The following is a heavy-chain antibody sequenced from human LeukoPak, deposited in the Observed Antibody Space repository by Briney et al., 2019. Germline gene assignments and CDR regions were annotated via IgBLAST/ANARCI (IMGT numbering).Heavy chain of an antibody. CDR1: GGSISSSSYY. Sequence: PSETLSLTCTVSGGSISSSSYYWGWIRQPPGKGLEWIGSIHYSGSTYYNPSLKSRVTISVDTSKNQFSLKLSSVTAAGTAVYYCARVSYYDSSGYYYTDYWGQGTLVTVSS. CDR3: ARVSYYDSSGYYYTDY. D-gene: IGHD3-22*01. V-gene: IGHV4-39*07. CDR2: IHYSGST. J-gene: IGHJ4*02.